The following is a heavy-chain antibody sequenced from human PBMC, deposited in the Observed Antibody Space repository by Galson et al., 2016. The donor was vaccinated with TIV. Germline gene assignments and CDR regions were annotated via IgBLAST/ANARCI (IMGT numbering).Heavy chain of an antibody. CDR2: IYNSGST. V-gene: IGHV4-31*03. Sequence: TLSLTCTVSGASISNDGYYWTWIRQDSGKGLEWIGNIYNSGSTYYNPSLKSRVDISVYTSKNQFSLRLNSVTAADSAVYYCTRGRFESGSYYNNGFDYWGQGTPVTVSS. J-gene: IGHJ4*02. CDR1: GASISNDGYY. D-gene: IGHD3-10*01. CDR3: TRGRFESGSYYNNGFDY.